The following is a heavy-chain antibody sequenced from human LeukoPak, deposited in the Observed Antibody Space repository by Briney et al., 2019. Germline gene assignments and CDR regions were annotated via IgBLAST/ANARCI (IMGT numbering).Heavy chain of an antibody. J-gene: IGHJ4*02. Sequence: KPSETLSLTCTVSGGSISSSSYYWGWIRQPPGKGLEWIGSIYYSGSTYYNPSLKSRVTISVDTFKKQFSLKLRSVTAADTAVYYCARLGAYSSSWYGVYYFDYWGQGTLVTVSS. V-gene: IGHV4-39*01. CDR1: GGSISSSSYY. D-gene: IGHD6-13*01. CDR2: IYYSGST. CDR3: ARLGAYSSSWYGVYYFDY.